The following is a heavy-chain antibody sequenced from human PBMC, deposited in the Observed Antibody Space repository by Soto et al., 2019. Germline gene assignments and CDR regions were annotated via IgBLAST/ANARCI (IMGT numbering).Heavy chain of an antibody. CDR3: ARVGDSSGYYSHHDAFDI. V-gene: IGHV1-2*02. D-gene: IGHD3-22*01. Sequence: ASVKVSCTASGYTFTGYDMHWVRQAPGQGLEWMVCINPNSGGTNAAQKFEGRVTMTRDTSISTAYMELSRLRSDDTAVYYCARVGDSSGYYSHHDAFDIWGQGTMVTVSS. CDR2: INPNSGGT. CDR1: GYTFTGYD. J-gene: IGHJ3*02.